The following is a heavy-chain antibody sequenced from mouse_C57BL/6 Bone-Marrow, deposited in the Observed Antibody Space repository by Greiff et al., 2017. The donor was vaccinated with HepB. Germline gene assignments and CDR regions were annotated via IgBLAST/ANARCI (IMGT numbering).Heavy chain of an antibody. CDR3: ARVSITTVVADY. J-gene: IGHJ2*01. CDR1: GYTFTSYW. CDR2: IDPSDSYT. Sequence: VQLQQPGAELVMPGASVKLSCKASGYTFTSYWMHWVKQRPGQGLEWIGEIDPSDSYTNYNQKFKGKSTLTVDKSSSTAYMQLSSLTSEDSAVYYCARVSITTVVADYWGQGTTLTVSS. D-gene: IGHD1-1*01. V-gene: IGHV1-69*01.